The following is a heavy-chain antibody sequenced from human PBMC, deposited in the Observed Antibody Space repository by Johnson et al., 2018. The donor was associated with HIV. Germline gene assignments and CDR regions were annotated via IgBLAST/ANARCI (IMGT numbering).Heavy chain of an antibody. CDR1: GFTFSSYA. J-gene: IGHJ3*02. CDR2: ISYDGSNK. D-gene: IGHD3-16*01. V-gene: IGHV3-30*04. CDR3: ARVGRLPSTFDI. Sequence: QVQLVESGGGVVQPGRSLRLSCAASGFTFSSYAMHWVRQAPGKGLEWVAVISYDGSNKYYADYVKGRFTISRDNSKNTLYLQMNSLRAEDTAVYYCARVGRLPSTFDIWGQGTMVTVSS.